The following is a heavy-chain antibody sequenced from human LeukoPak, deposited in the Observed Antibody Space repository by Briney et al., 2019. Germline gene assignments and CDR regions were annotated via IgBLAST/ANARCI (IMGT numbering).Heavy chain of an antibody. Sequence: GAAVQVSCKASGYAFTSYGISWVRQAPGRGLEWMGWISAYNGNTNYAQKLQGRVTMTTDTSTSTAYMELRSLRSDDTAVYYCARVAVACLNFDYWGQGTLVTVSS. CDR1: GYAFTSYG. J-gene: IGHJ4*02. D-gene: IGHD6-19*01. CDR3: ARVAVACLNFDY. CDR2: ISAYNGNT. V-gene: IGHV1-18*01.